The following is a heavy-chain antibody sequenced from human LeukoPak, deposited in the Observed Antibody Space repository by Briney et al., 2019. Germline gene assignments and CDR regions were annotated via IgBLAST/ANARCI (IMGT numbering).Heavy chain of an antibody. V-gene: IGHV3-21*01. CDR1: GFTFSSYN. D-gene: IGHD3-10*01. Sequence: GGSLRLSCAASGFTFSSYNMNWVRQAPGKGLEWVSSISSSSSYIYYADSVKGRFTISRDNAKNSLYLQMNSLRVEDTAVYYCARIYGSGSYWDYWGQGTLVTVSS. CDR3: ARIYGSGSYWDY. J-gene: IGHJ4*02. CDR2: ISSSSSYI.